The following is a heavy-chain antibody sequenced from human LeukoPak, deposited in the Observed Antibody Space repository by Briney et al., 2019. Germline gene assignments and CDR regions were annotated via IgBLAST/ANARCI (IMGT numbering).Heavy chain of an antibody. CDR2: SSAYNGNT. CDR3: ARGYYDILTGYYIPSDY. J-gene: IGHJ4*02. CDR1: GYTFTSYG. Sequence: GASVKVSCKASGYTFTSYGISWVRQAPGQGLEWMGWSSAYNGNTNYAQKLQGRVTMTTDTSTSTAYMELRSLRSDDTAVYYCARGYYDILTGYYIPSDYWGQGTLVTVSS. D-gene: IGHD3-9*01. V-gene: IGHV1-18*01.